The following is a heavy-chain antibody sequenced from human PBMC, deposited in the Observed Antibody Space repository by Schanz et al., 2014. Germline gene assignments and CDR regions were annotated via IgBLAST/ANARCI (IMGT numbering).Heavy chain of an antibody. D-gene: IGHD3-3*01. CDR3: AKDVDFWSGYYLDY. CDR1: GFTFSNYS. CDR2: ISSTSSYI. V-gene: IGHV3-21*01. J-gene: IGHJ4*02. Sequence: EVQLLESGGALVQPGGSLRLSCSASGFTFSNYSMNWVRQAPGKGLEWVSSISSTSSYIFYADSVKGRFTISRDNAKNSLYLQMNSLRSEDTAVYYCAKDVDFWSGYYLDYWGQGTLVTVSS.